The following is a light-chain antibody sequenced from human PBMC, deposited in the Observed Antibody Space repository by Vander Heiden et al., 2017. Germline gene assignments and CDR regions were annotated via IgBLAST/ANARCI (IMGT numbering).Light chain of an antibody. Sequence: EIVMTQSPATLSVSSGERATLPCRASESVSSNLAWYQRKPGQAPWLLIYGASTRATGIPARFSGSGSGTEFTLTISSLQSEDFAVYYCQQYNSWPRTFGQGTKVEIK. CDR3: QQYNSWPRT. J-gene: IGKJ1*01. CDR1: ESVSSN. V-gene: IGKV3-15*01. CDR2: GAS.